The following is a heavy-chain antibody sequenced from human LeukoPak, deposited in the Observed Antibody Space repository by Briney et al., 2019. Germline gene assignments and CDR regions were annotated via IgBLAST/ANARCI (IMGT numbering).Heavy chain of an antibody. CDR1: GGSFSGYY. J-gene: IGHJ5*02. Sequence: SETLSLTCAVYGGSFSGYYWSWIRQPPGKGLEWIGEINHSGSTNYNPSLKSRVTISVDTSKNQFSLKLSSVTAADTAVYYYARVNYSGSPRTDNGPGNWFDPWGQGTLVTVSS. D-gene: IGHD1-26*01. V-gene: IGHV4-34*01. CDR2: INHSGST. CDR3: ARVNYSGSPRTDNGPGNWFDP.